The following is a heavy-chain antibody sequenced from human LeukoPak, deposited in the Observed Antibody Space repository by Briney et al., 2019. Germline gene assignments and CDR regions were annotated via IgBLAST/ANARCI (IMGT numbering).Heavy chain of an antibody. CDR3: ASSLLFRIGELGA. Sequence: PGGSLRLSCAASGFIFSDYYMSWIRQAPGKGLEWVSYISSSSSYTNYADSVKGRFTISRDNAKNSLYLQMNSLRAEDTAVYYCASSLLFRIGELGAWGQGTLVTVSS. J-gene: IGHJ4*02. CDR1: GFIFSDYY. CDR2: ISSSSSYT. D-gene: IGHD2-21*02. V-gene: IGHV3-11*03.